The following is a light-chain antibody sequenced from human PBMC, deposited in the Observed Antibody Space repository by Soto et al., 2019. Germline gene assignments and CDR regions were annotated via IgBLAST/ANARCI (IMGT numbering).Light chain of an antibody. CDR3: QQHGSSLI. Sequence: EIVLTQSPGTLSLCPGEIATLSCRASQSVTSRYLAWYQQKPGQAPRLLMSGASTRATGIPARFSGSGSGTEFTLTISSLPSEDFAVYYCQQHGSSLIFGQGTRLEIK. V-gene: IGKV3-20*01. CDR2: GAS. CDR1: QSVTSRY. J-gene: IGKJ5*01.